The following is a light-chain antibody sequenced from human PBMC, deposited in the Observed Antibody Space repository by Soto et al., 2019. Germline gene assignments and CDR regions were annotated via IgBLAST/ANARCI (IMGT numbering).Light chain of an antibody. J-gene: IGLJ2*01. Sequence: QSVLTQPPSVSGTPGQRVSISCTGTSSNIGADYDVHWYQHLPGTAPRLLIFGNNNRPSGVPDRFSGSRSGTSASLAITGLQAEDEAIYYCQSYDSSLSTSIFGAGTQLTVL. CDR2: GNN. CDR3: QSYDSSLSTSI. V-gene: IGLV1-40*01. CDR1: SSNIGADYD.